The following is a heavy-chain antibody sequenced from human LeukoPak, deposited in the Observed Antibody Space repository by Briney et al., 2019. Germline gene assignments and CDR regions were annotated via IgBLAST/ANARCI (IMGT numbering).Heavy chain of an antibody. CDR2: IWYDGSNK. CDR3: ARAYYYDSGTYDFDY. J-gene: IGHJ4*02. Sequence: GGSLRLSCAASGFTFSEQYMSWIRQAPGKGLEWVAVIWYDGSNKYYADSVKGRFTISRDNSKNTLYLQMNSLRAEDTAVYYCARAYYYDSGTYDFDYWGQGTLVTVSS. V-gene: IGHV3-33*07. CDR1: GFTFSEQY. D-gene: IGHD3-10*01.